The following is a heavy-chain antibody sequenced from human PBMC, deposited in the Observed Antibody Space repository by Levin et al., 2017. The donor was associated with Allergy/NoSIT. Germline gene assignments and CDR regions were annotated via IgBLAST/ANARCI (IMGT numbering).Heavy chain of an antibody. V-gene: IGHV4-34*01. D-gene: IGHD6-6*01. CDR2: INHSGST. J-gene: IGHJ4*02. CDR3: ARGWAARYGY. CDR1: GGSFSGYY. Sequence: SETLSLTCAVYGGSFSGYYWSWIRQPPGKGLEWIGEINHSGSTNYNPSLKSRVTISVDTSKNQFSLKLSSVTAADTAVYYCARGWAARYGYWGQGTLVTVSS.